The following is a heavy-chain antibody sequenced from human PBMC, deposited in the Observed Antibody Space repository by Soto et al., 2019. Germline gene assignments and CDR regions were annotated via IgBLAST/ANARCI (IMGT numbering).Heavy chain of an antibody. CDR1: GSAFDVAW. Sequence: EMQLGESGGGLVKPGGSLRLSCAVSGSAFDVAWMNWVRQAPGKGLEWVGHIKSKPDGGTTGYAAPVKGRFTISRDDSTSTLYLQMNSLRTEDTGVYYCTTGRLDYYGNSYMDLWGKGTTVTVSS. CDR3: TTGRLDYYGNSYMDL. J-gene: IGHJ6*03. V-gene: IGHV3-15*01. CDR2: IKSKPDGGTT. D-gene: IGHD3-22*01.